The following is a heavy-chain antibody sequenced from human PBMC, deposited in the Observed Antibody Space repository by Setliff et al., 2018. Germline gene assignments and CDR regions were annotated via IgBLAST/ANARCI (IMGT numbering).Heavy chain of an antibody. CDR2: THPSGST. Sequence: PSETLSLTCTVSGDSISSGSYHWSWIRKPAGKGLEWIGRTHPSGSTNYNPSLKSRVTISVDTSKNQFSLKVSSVTAADTAVYYCARTTGSTHNWLDPWGPGTLVTVSS. D-gene: IGHD1-1*01. V-gene: IGHV4-61*02. CDR1: GDSISSGSYH. CDR3: ARTTGSTHNWLDP. J-gene: IGHJ5*02.